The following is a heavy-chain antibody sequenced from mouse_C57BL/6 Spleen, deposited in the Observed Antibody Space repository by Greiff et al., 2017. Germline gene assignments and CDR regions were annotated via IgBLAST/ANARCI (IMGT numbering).Heavy chain of an antibody. CDR3: TMITTVVARRAY. CDR1: GFNIKDDY. CDR2: IDPENGDT. Sequence: VQLQQSGAELVRPGASVKLSCTASGFNIKDDYMHWVKLRPEQGLEWIGWIDPENGDTEYASKFQGKATITADTSSNTAYLQLSSLTSEDTAVYYCTMITTVVARRAYWGQGTLVTVSA. V-gene: IGHV14-4*01. D-gene: IGHD1-1*01. J-gene: IGHJ3*01.